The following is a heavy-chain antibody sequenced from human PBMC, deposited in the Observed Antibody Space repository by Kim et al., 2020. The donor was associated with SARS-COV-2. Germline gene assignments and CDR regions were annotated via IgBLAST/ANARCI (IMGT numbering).Heavy chain of an antibody. D-gene: IGHD1-1*01. CDR2: IKIDGVEK. J-gene: IGHJ6*03. V-gene: IGHV3-7*01. Sequence: GGSLRLSCAAFGFTFSSRWMGWVRQAPGKGLEWVANIKIDGVEKSSADSVKGLFTISRDNSKNSLYLQMNSLRAEDTALYYCVTWTNYYMDVWGKGTTVTVSS. CDR3: VTWTNYYMDV. CDR1: GFTFSSRW.